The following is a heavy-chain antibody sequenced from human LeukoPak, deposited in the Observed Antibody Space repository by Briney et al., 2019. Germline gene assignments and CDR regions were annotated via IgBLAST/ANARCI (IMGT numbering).Heavy chain of an antibody. J-gene: IGHJ6*03. V-gene: IGHV3-23*01. D-gene: IGHD3-22*01. CDR3: AKVGYSSGYYPRYNYYYYMDV. Sequence: GGSLRLSCAASGFTFSSYGMSWVRQAPGKGLEWVSAISGSGGSTYYADSVKGRFTISRDNSKNTLYLQMNSLRAEDTAVYYCAKVGYSSGYYPRYNYYYYMDVWGKGTTVTISS. CDR1: GFTFSSYG. CDR2: ISGSGGST.